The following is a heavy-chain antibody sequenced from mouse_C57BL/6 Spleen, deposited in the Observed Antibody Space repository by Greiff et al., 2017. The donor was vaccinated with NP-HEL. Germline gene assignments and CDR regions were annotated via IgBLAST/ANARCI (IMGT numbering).Heavy chain of an antibody. J-gene: IGHJ3*01. Sequence: EVKLQESGPGLVKPSQSLSLTCSVTGYSITSGYYWNWIRQFPGNKLEWMGYISYDGSNNYNPSLKNRISITRDTSKNQFFLKLNSVTTEDTATYYCATYDVGCAYWGQGTLVTVSA. D-gene: IGHD2-12*01. CDR1: GYSITSGYY. CDR2: ISYDGSN. CDR3: ATYDVGCAY. V-gene: IGHV3-6*01.